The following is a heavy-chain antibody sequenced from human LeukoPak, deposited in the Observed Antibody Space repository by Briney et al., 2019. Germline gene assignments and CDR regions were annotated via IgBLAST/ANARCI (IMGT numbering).Heavy chain of an antibody. Sequence: GGSLRLSCAASGFTFSTYEMNCVRQAPGKGLEWVSYISSSGRTIYYADSVKGRFTISGDNAKNSLYLQMNSLRAEDTAVYYCARNTPEDAFDIWGQGTMVTVSS. CDR1: GFTFSTYE. CDR2: ISSSGRTI. V-gene: IGHV3-48*03. CDR3: ARNTPEDAFDI. J-gene: IGHJ3*02.